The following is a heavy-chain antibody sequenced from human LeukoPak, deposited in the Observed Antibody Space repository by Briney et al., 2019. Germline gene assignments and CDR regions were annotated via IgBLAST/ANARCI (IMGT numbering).Heavy chain of an antibody. Sequence: PGGSLRLSCAASGFTFNNYEMNWVRQAPGKGLEWVSIISSGSSAIFSADALKGRFTISRDDAKNLLYLDMNSLRAEDTAVYYCARGHTAVTRHFDFWGQGTLVTVSS. CDR2: ISSGSSAI. CDR3: ARGHTAVTRHFDF. D-gene: IGHD4-17*01. J-gene: IGHJ4*02. V-gene: IGHV3-21*01. CDR1: GFTFNNYE.